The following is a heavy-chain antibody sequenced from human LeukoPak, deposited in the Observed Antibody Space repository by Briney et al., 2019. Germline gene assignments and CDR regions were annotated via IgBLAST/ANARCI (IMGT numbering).Heavy chain of an antibody. J-gene: IGHJ4*02. CDR3: AKDTYYYDSSGYYFIDY. D-gene: IGHD3-22*01. Sequence: GGSLRLSCAASGFTFSSYDMDWVRQAPGKGLEWVSVTSGSGGSTYYADSVKGRFTISRDNSKNTLYLQMNSLRAEDTAVYYCAKDTYYYDSSGYYFIDYWGQGTLVTVSS. CDR2: TSGSGGST. CDR1: GFTFSSYD. V-gene: IGHV3-23*01.